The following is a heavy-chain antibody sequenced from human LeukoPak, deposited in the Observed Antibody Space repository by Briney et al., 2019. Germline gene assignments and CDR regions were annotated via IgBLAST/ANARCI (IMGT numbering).Heavy chain of an antibody. V-gene: IGHV3-74*01. J-gene: IGHJ4*02. D-gene: IGHD3-22*01. CDR1: GFTFTTYW. CDR2: INSDGSIT. Sequence: GGSLRLSCAASGFTFTTYWMHWVRQAPGKGLVWVSHINSDGSITSYADSVKGRFTISRDNAKNTLYLQMNSLRAEDTAVYYCARDTYYYDSSGYYTDYWGQGTLVTVSS. CDR3: ARDTYYYDSSGYYTDY.